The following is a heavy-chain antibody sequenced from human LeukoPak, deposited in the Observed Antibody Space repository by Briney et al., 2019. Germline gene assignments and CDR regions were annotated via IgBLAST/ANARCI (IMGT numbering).Heavy chain of an antibody. D-gene: IGHD2-2*01. CDR1: GFTVSSNY. CDR2: IYSGGST. Sequence: PGGSLRLSCEGSGFTVSSNYMSWVRQAPGKGLEWVSVIYSGGSTYYAGSVKGRFTISKDNSKNTLYLQMNRLRAEDTAVYYCATSAAVRLFDYWGQGALVTVSS. V-gene: IGHV3-53*01. CDR3: ATSAAVRLFDY. J-gene: IGHJ4*02.